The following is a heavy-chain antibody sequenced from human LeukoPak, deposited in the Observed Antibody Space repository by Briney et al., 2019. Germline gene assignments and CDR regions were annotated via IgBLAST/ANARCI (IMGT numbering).Heavy chain of an antibody. D-gene: IGHD4-17*01. J-gene: IGHJ6*02. CDR3: ARAYGDYLGYGMDV. CDR2: IYYSGST. V-gene: IGHV4-59*08. CDR1: GDSISSYY. Sequence: PSETLSLTCTVSGDSISSYYWSWIRQPPGKGLEWVGYIYYSGSTNYNPSLKSRVTISVDTSKNQFSLKLRSVTAADTAVYYCARAYGDYLGYGMDVWGQGTTVTVSS.